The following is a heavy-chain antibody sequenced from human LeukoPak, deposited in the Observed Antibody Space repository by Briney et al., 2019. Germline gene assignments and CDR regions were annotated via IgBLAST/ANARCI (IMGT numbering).Heavy chain of an antibody. J-gene: IGHJ4*02. CDR1: GGSISSGDYY. CDR3: ARERVAYRITYFDY. Sequence: PSQTLSLTCTVSGGSISSGDYYWSWIRQPPGKGLEWIGYIYYSGSTYYNPSLKSRVTISVDTSKNQFSLKLSSVTAADTAVYYCARERVAYRITYFDYWGQGTLVTVSS. CDR2: IYYSGST. D-gene: IGHD1-14*01. V-gene: IGHV4-30-4*01.